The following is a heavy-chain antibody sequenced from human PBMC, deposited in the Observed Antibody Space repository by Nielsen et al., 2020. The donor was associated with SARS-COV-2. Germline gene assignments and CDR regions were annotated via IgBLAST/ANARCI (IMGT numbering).Heavy chain of an antibody. V-gene: IGHV3-23*01. Sequence: GESLKISCAASGFTIAGYGLRWVRQAPGKGLEWVSGISGSNGDTYYTDSVKGRFTMSRDDSKNTLFLQMYSLRAEDSAVYYCATEDCVDDDCWVQYWGQGSLVTVSS. CDR3: ATEDCVDDDCWVQY. J-gene: IGHJ4*02. D-gene: IGHD2-21*02. CDR1: GFTIAGYG. CDR2: ISGSNGDT.